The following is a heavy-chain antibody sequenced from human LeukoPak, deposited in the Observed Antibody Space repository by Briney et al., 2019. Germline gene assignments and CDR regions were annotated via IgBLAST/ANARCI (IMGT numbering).Heavy chain of an antibody. CDR3: ASHRTPRGWFDP. Sequence: SETLSLTCTVSGGSISSYYWSWIRQPPGKGLEWIGSIYYSGSTYYNPSLKSRVTISVDTSKNQFSLKLSSVTAADTAVYYCASHRTPRGWFDPWGQGTLVTVSS. J-gene: IGHJ5*02. CDR2: IYYSGST. CDR1: GGSISSYY. V-gene: IGHV4-59*12. D-gene: IGHD1-14*01.